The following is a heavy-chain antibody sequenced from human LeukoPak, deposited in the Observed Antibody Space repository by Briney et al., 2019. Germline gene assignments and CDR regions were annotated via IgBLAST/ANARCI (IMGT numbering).Heavy chain of an antibody. CDR1: GGTFSTYG. D-gene: IGHD3-22*01. V-gene: IGHV1-69*04. Sequence: ASVKVSCKASGGTFSTYGISWVRQAPGQGLEWMGRSIPILGKANYAQKFQGRVTITADKPTSTAYIELSSLRSEDTAVYYCARDLGFYYDSSGYYFDYWGQGTLVTVSS. CDR2: SIPILGKA. J-gene: IGHJ4*02. CDR3: ARDLGFYYDSSGYYFDY.